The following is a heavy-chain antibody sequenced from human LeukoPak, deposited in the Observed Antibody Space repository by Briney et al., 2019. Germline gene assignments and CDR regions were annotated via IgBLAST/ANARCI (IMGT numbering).Heavy chain of an antibody. CDR3: ARVGDYDILTGYHYFDY. Sequence: VSVKVSCKASGYSFTSYGISWVRQAPGQELEWMGWISAYNDNTEYAQKFQGRVTLTTDTSTSTAYMELRSLRSDDTAVYYCARVGDYDILTGYHYFDYWGQGTLVTVSS. V-gene: IGHV1-18*01. J-gene: IGHJ4*02. CDR2: ISAYNDNT. D-gene: IGHD3-9*01. CDR1: GYSFTSYG.